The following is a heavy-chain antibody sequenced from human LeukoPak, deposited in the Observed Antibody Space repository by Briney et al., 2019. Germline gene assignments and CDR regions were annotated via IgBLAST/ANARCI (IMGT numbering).Heavy chain of an antibody. Sequence: GGSLRLSCAASGFTFSSYATHWVRQAPGKGLEWVAVISYDGSNKYYADSVKGRFTISRDNSKNTLYLQMNSLRAEDTAVYYCARGLRSGWHFDYWGQGTLVTVSS. CDR3: ARGLRSGWHFDY. CDR2: ISYDGSNK. V-gene: IGHV3-30*04. D-gene: IGHD6-19*01. CDR1: GFTFSSYA. J-gene: IGHJ4*02.